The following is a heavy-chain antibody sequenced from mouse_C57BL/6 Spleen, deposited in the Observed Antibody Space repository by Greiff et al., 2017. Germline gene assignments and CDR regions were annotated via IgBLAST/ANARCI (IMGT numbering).Heavy chain of an antibody. D-gene: IGHD3-2*02. J-gene: IGHJ2*01. CDR1: GYTFTSYW. CDR3: ARKRDSSGYYFDY. CDR2: IDPSDSYT. Sequence: QVQLQQPGAELVMPGASVKLSCKASGYTFTSYWMHWVKQRPGQGLEWIGEIDPSDSYTNYNQKFKGKSTLTVDKSSSTAYMQLSSLTSEDSAGYYCARKRDSSGYYFDYWGQGTTLTVAS. V-gene: IGHV1-69*01.